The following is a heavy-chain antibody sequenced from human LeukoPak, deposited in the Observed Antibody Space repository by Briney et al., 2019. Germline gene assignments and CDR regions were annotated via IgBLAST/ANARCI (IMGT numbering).Heavy chain of an antibody. Sequence: ASVKVSCKASGYTFTSYYMHWVRQAPGQGLEWMGIINPSGGSTSYAQKFQGRVTMTRETSTSTVYMELSSLRSEDTAVYYCARETYYDILTGYSSDAFDIWGQGRMVTVSS. CDR1: GYTFTSYY. D-gene: IGHD3-9*01. CDR2: INPSGGST. CDR3: ARETYYDILTGYSSDAFDI. J-gene: IGHJ3*02. V-gene: IGHV1-46*01.